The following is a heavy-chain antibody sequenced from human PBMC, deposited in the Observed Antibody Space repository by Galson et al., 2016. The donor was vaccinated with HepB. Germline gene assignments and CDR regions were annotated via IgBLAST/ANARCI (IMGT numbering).Heavy chain of an antibody. V-gene: IGHV1-69*04. CDR3: ARDPDVLTGYEDY. CDR2: IIPILGIT. J-gene: IGHJ4*02. D-gene: IGHD3-9*01. CDR1: GGTLSSYT. Sequence: SVKVSCKASGGTLSSYTIIWVRQAPGQGLEWMGRIIPILGITDYAQKFQDRVTITADKSTSTAYMELSSLRSDDTAVYYCARDPDVLTGYEDYWGQGTLVTVSS.